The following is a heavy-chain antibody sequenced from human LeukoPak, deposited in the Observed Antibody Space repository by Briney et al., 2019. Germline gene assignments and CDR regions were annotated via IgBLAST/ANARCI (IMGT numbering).Heavy chain of an antibody. V-gene: IGHV1-46*01. Sequence: ASVKVSCKASGYTFTSYYMHWVRQAPGQGLEWMGIINPSGGSTSYAQKFQGRVTVTRDTSTSTVYMELSSLRSEDTAVYYCAREGFERFLEWLPRGGYYYYGMDVWGQGTTVTVSS. CDR1: GYTFTSYY. CDR2: INPSGGST. J-gene: IGHJ6*02. D-gene: IGHD3-3*01. CDR3: AREGFERFLEWLPRGGYYYYGMDV.